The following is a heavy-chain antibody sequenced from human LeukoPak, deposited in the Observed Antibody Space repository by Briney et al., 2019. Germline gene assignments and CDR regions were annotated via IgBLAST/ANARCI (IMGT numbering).Heavy chain of an antibody. J-gene: IGHJ2*01. CDR3: ATMYSSSWYFDL. D-gene: IGHD6-13*01. CDR1: SGSFSGFY. CDR2: INHSGST. Sequence: SETLSLTCAVYSGSFSGFYWSWIRQPPGKGLEWIGEINHSGSTNYNPSLKSRVTISVDTSKNQFSLKLSSVTAADTAVYYCATMYSSSWYFDLWGRGTLVTVSS. V-gene: IGHV4-34*01.